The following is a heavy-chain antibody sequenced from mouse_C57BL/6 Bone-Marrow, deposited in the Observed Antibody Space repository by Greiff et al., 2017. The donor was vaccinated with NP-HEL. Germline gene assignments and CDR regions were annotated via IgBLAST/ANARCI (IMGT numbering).Heavy chain of an antibody. CDR1: GYSITSGYY. CDR3: ARGITTVVAHYAMDY. D-gene: IGHD1-1*01. V-gene: IGHV3-6*01. J-gene: IGHJ4*01. CDR2: ISYDGSN. Sequence: EVKLQESGPGLVKPSQSLSLTCSVTGYSITSGYYRNWIRQSPGNKLEWIGYISYDGSNNYKPSLKNRITITRDTSKNQFFLKLNSVTTEDTATYYCARGITTVVAHYAMDYWGQGTSVTVSS.